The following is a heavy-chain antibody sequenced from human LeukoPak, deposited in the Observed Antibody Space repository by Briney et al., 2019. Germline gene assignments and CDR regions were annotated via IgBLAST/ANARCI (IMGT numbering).Heavy chain of an antibody. CDR3: ARALSGGTARTSNYMDV. CDR2: IIPIFGTA. D-gene: IGHD6-13*01. CDR1: GGTFSSYA. V-gene: IGHV1-69*05. Sequence: PVKVSCKASGGTFSSYAISWVRQAPGQGLEWMGGIIPIFGTANYAQKFQGRVTITTDESTSTAYMELSSLRSEDTAVHYCARALSGGTARTSNYMDVWGKGTTVTVSS. J-gene: IGHJ6*03.